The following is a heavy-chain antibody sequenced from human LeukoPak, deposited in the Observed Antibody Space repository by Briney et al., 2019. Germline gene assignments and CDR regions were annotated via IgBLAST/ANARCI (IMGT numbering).Heavy chain of an antibody. CDR2: INHSGST. CDR1: GGSISSSSYY. D-gene: IGHD2-2*01. V-gene: IGHV4-39*07. Sequence: PSETLSLTCTVSGGSISSSSYYWGWIRQPPGKGLEWIGEINHSGSTNYNPSLKSRVTISVDTSKNQFSLKLSSVTAADTAVYYCASPYCSSTSCYGFFDYWGQGTLVTVSS. J-gene: IGHJ4*02. CDR3: ASPYCSSTSCYGFFDY.